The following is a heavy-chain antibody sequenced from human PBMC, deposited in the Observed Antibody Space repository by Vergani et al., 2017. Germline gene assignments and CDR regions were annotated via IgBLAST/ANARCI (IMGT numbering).Heavy chain of an antibody. V-gene: IGHV3-21*01. J-gene: IGHJ4*02. D-gene: IGHD3-10*01. CDR2: ISSSSSYI. CDR3: ARDATYYYGSGFDY. CDR1: GGSFSGYY. Sequence: VQLQQWGAGLLKPSETLSLTCAVYGGSFSGYYWSWVRQAPGKGLEWVSSISSSSSYIYYADSVKGRFTISRDNAKNSLYLQMNSLRAEDTAVYYCARDATYYYGSGFDYWGQGTLVTVSS.